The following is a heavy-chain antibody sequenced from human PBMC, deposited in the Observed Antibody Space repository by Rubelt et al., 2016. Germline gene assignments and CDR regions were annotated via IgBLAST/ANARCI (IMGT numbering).Heavy chain of an antibody. D-gene: IGHD4-17*01. CDR2: IYSGGST. Sequence: QGPRTGLEWVSVIYSGGSTYYADSVKGRFTISRDNSKNTLYLQMNSLRAEDTAVYYCARDSYGDYVRNDAFDIWGQGTMVTVSS. CDR3: ARDSYGDYVRNDAFDI. V-gene: IGHV3-53*01. J-gene: IGHJ3*02.